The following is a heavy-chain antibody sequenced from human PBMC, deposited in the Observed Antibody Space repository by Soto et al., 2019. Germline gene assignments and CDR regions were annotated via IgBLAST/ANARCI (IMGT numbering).Heavy chain of an antibody. CDR3: ATDGIPHMITFGGVIVTAFDI. CDR2: FDPEDGET. Sequence: ASVKVSCKVSGYTLTELSMHWVRQAPGKGLEWMGGFDPEDGETIYAQKFQGRVTMTEDTSTDTAYMELSSLRSEDMAVYYCATDGIPHMITFGGVIVTAFDIWGQGTMVTVSS. CDR1: GYTLTELS. V-gene: IGHV1-24*01. D-gene: IGHD3-16*02. J-gene: IGHJ3*02.